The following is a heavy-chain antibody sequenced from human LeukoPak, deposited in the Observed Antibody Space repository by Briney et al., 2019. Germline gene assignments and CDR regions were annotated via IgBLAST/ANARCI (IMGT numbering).Heavy chain of an antibody. CDR3: AREEGVDGTSGINN. Sequence: GGSLRLSCAASGFTFSTYGMHWVRQAPGKGLEWVSDIWYNGNTHYADSVKGRFTISRDNSKSTLYLQMNSLRAEDTAVYYCAREEGVDGTSGINNWGQGTLVIVSS. CDR1: GFTFSTYG. CDR2: IWYNGNT. D-gene: IGHD4-23*01. J-gene: IGHJ4*02. V-gene: IGHV3-33*01.